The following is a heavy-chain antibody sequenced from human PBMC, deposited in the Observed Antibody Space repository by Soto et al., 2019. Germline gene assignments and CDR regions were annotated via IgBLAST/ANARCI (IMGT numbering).Heavy chain of an antibody. CDR1: GFTFNSYA. V-gene: IGHV3-23*01. Sequence: GGSLRLSCAASGFTFNSYAMSWVRQAPREGLVWVSAISGNSGSTYYADSVKGRFTISRDNSKNTLYLQMNSLRAEDTAVYYCAKDIVAIPAAGDAFDIWGQGTMVTVSS. D-gene: IGHD2-2*01. CDR2: ISGNSGST. J-gene: IGHJ3*02. CDR3: AKDIVAIPAAGDAFDI.